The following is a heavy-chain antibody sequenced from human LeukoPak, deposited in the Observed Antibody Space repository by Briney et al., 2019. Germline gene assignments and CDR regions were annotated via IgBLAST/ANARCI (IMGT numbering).Heavy chain of an antibody. CDR1: GFAFSSYE. CDR2: ISSSGSTI. Sequence: PGGSLRLSCAASGFAFSSYEMNWVRQAPGKGLEWVSYISSSGSTIYYADSGKGRFTISRDNAKNSLYLQMNSLRAEDTAVYYCARVSLWFGELPWYFDLWGRGTLVTVSS. V-gene: IGHV3-48*03. D-gene: IGHD3-10*01. CDR3: ARVSLWFGELPWYFDL. J-gene: IGHJ2*01.